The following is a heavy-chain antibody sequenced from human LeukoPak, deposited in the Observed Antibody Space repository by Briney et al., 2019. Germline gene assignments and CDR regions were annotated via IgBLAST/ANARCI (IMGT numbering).Heavy chain of an antibody. Sequence: GGSLRLSCTASGFTFSTYDMQWVRQAPGMGLEWVSGISRSGSTYYTDSVKGRFTISRDNSKNTLDLQMNSLRAEVTAVYYCAKGGYFDFENWGQGTMVTVSS. CDR3: AKGGYFDFEN. J-gene: IGHJ3*01. CDR1: GFTFSTYD. D-gene: IGHD3-9*01. V-gene: IGHV3-23*01. CDR2: ISRSGST.